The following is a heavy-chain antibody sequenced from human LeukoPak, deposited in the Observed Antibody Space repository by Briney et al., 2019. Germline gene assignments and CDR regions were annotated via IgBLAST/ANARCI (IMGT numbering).Heavy chain of an antibody. D-gene: IGHD2-2*01. J-gene: IGHJ4*02. CDR2: IYYGGST. Sequence: TSSQTLSLTCTVSGVSFSSGGYYWSWMRQHPGKGLEWIGYIYYGGSTYYNPSLKSRVTISVDTSKNQFSLKLSSVTAADTAVYYCAKGAIVVVPAAIYYWGQGTLVTVSS. CDR1: GVSFSSGGYY. V-gene: IGHV4-31*03. CDR3: AKGAIVVVPAAIYY.